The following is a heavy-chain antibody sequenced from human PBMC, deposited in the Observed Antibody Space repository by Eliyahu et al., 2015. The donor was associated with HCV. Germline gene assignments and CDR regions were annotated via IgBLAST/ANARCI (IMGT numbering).Heavy chain of an antibody. D-gene: IGHD5/OR15-5a*01. CDR2: VRGSGETL. V-gene: IGHV3-48*03. CDR1: GFYFSSYE. Sequence: EVQLVXSGGGVVQXXXSLXLSCVASGFYFSSYEMDWVRQAPGKGLEWIAYVRGSGETLYNPDFAQGRFTISRDNAQSVVYLQMDNLRPEDTAVYYCVREYSVVSISSGFDAFHLWGQGTMVTVSS. CDR3: VREYSVVSISSGFDAFHL. J-gene: IGHJ3*01.